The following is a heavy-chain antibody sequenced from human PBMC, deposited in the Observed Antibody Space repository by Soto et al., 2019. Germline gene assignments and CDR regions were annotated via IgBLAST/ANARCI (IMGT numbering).Heavy chain of an antibody. Sequence: QVQLVESGGGVVQPGRSLRLSCAASGFTFSSYGMHWVRQAPGEGLEWVAVISYDGSNKYYADSVKGRFTISRDNSKNTLYLQMNSLRAEDTAVYYCAKSREIAVAEVDYWGQGTLVTVSS. V-gene: IGHV3-30*18. D-gene: IGHD6-19*01. CDR3: AKSREIAVAEVDY. J-gene: IGHJ4*02. CDR2: ISYDGSNK. CDR1: GFTFSSYG.